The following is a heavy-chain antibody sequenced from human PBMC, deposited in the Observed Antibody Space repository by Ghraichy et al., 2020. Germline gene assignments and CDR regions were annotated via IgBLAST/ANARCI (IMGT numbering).Heavy chain of an antibody. CDR1: GGTFSSYA. J-gene: IGHJ6*02. D-gene: IGHD4-11*01. CDR2: IIPIFGTA. CDR3: ARGYDYSKMGYYYYGMDV. V-gene: IGHV1-69*13. Sequence: SVKGSCKASGGTFSSYAISWVRQAPGQGLEWMGGIIPIFGTANYAQKFQGRVTITADESTSTAYMELSSLRSEDTAVYYCARGYDYSKMGYYYYGMDVWGQGTTVTVSS.